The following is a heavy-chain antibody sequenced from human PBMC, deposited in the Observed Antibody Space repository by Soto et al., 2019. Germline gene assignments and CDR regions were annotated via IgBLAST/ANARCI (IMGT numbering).Heavy chain of an antibody. CDR1: GYIFTSNW. Sequence: GESLKISCHASGYIFTSNWIGWVRQMPGKGLEWMGIIYPGDSETRYGPSFQGRVTTSADRSLNTVYLQWTSLKASDTAMYYCARLVDSWGEPHYFDSWGQGTMVTVSS. V-gene: IGHV5-51*01. J-gene: IGHJ4*02. D-gene: IGHD3-16*01. CDR2: IYPGDSET. CDR3: ARLVDSWGEPHYFDS.